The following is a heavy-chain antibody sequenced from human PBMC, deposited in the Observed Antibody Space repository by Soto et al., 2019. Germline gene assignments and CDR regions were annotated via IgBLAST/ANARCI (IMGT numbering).Heavy chain of an antibody. V-gene: IGHV3-15*01. CDR2: IKRKSDGGTI. J-gene: IGHJ4*02. CDR1: GFTFSDAW. Sequence: PGGSLRLSCAAFGFTFSDAWMNWVRQAPGKGLEWVGRIKRKSDGGTIDYAPPVKSRFTISRDDSKNTLYLQMNSLKTEDTAVYYCTRNADSDFWAQGTLVTVSS. CDR3: TRNADSDF.